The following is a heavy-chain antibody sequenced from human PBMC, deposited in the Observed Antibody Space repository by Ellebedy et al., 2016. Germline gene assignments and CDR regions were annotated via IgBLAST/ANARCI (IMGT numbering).Heavy chain of an antibody. CDR2: INAGNGNT. D-gene: IGHD1-26*01. J-gene: IGHJ4*02. CDR1: GYTFTSYG. V-gene: IGHV1-3*01. CDR3: AREHIVGAHLRFDY. Sequence: ASVKVSCXASGYTFTSYGISWVRQAPGQGLEWMGWINAGNGNTKYSQKFQGRVTITRDTSASTAYMELSSLRSEDTAVYYCAREHIVGAHLRFDYWGQGTLVTVSS.